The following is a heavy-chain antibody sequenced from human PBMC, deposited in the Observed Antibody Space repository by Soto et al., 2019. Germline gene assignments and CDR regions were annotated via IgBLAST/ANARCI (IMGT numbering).Heavy chain of an antibody. J-gene: IGHJ6*02. CDR1: GGSISSYY. CDR2: IYTSGST. Sequence: PSETLSLTCTVSGGSISSYYWSWIRQPAGKGLEWIGRIYTSGSTNYNPSLKSRVTMSVDTSKNQFSLKLSSVTAADTAVYYCARDEAAAGHSGDYYYGMDVWGQGTTVTVSS. D-gene: IGHD6-13*01. CDR3: ARDEAAAGHSGDYYYGMDV. V-gene: IGHV4-4*07.